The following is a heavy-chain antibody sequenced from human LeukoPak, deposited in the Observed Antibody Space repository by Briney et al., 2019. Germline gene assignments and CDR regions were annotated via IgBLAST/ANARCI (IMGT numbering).Heavy chain of an antibody. D-gene: IGHD1-26*01. CDR2: ISYDGSNK. CDR1: GFTFSSHA. V-gene: IGHV3-30*01. Sequence: GGSLRLSCAASGFTFSSHAMHWVRQAPGKGLEWVAVISYDGSNKYYADSVKGRFTISRDNSKNTLYLQMNGLRAEDTAVYYCARAGSVGATPDAFDIWGQGTMVTVSS. CDR3: ARAGSVGATPDAFDI. J-gene: IGHJ3*02.